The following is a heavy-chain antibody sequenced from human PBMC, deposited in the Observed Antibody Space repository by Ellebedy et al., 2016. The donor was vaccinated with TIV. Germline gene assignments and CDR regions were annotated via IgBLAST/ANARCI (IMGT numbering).Heavy chain of an antibody. V-gene: IGHV3-11*04. J-gene: IGHJ5*01. CDR1: GFIFSDYY. CDR3: TREYGSGSYSWFDS. Sequence: PGGSLRLSCAASGFIFSDYYMSWIRQAPGKGLECVAYISSSGGTKYYADSVQGRFTISRDNAINSLHLQMNSLRAEDTAVYYCTREYGSGSYSWFDSWGQGTLVTVSS. CDR2: ISSSGGTK. D-gene: IGHD3-10*01.